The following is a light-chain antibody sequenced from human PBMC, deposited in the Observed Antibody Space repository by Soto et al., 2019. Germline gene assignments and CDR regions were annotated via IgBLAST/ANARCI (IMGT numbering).Light chain of an antibody. CDR1: SSYVGGYNY. CDR3: SSYTSSSPVV. V-gene: IGLV2-14*01. CDR2: DVS. J-gene: IGLJ2*01. Sequence: QSALTQPASVSGSPGQSITISCTGTSSYVGGYNYVSWYQQHPGKAPTLMIYDVSNRPSGVSNRFSGSKSGNTASLTISGLQAEDEADYYCSSYTSSSPVVFGGGTKLTVL.